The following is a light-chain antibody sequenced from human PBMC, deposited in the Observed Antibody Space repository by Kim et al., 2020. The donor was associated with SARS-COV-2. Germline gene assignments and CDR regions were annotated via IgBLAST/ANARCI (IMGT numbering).Light chain of an antibody. V-gene: IGLV1-51*01. CDR3: GTWDSSLSVWV. Sequence: QSVLTQPPSVSAAPGQKVTISCSGSSSDIGKNYVSWYQQLPGTAPKLLIYDNNKRPSGIPDRFSGSKSGTSATLDITGLQTGDEADYYCGTWDSSLSVWVFGGGTKVTVL. CDR1: SSDIGKNY. J-gene: IGLJ3*02. CDR2: DNN.